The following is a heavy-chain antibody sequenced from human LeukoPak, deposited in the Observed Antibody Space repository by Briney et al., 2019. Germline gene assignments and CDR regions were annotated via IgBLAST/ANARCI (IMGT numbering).Heavy chain of an antibody. V-gene: IGHV3-66*02. J-gene: IGHJ4*02. CDR1: GFTFSSKY. Sequence: GGSLRLSCVASGFTFSSKYMSWVRQAPGKGLEWVSLIYSGGSTYYSDSVKGRFTISRDNSKNTLYPQMNSLRTDDTAVYHCARGGVSYYFDYRGQGTLVTVSS. CDR3: ARGGVSYYFDY. D-gene: IGHD1-26*01. CDR2: IYSGGST.